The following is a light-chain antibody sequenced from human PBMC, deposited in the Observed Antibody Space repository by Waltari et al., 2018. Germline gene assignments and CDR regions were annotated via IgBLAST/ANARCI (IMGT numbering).Light chain of an antibody. Sequence: DVQMTQSPSTLSASVRARVPITCRASQSIATSLAWYQQKPGQAPKLLTYKASILETGVPSRFSGSGSGTDFTLTISSPRPDDFATYYCQQYYTFSWTFGQGTKVDIK. V-gene: IGKV1-5*03. CDR1: QSIATS. CDR2: KAS. J-gene: IGKJ1*01. CDR3: QQYYTFSWT.